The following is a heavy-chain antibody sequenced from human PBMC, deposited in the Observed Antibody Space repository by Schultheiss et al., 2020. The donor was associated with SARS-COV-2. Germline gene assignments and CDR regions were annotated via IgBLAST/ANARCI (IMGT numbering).Heavy chain of an antibody. Sequence: SQTLSLTCAVYGGSFSGYYWSWIRQPPGKGLEWIGEINHSGSTNYNPSLKSRVTMSVDTSKNQFSLKLSSVTAADTAVYYCARAGGYSSGKFDPWGQGTLVTVSS. D-gene: IGHD6-19*01. J-gene: IGHJ5*02. V-gene: IGHV4-34*01. CDR3: ARAGGYSSGKFDP. CDR2: INHSGST. CDR1: GGSFSGYY.